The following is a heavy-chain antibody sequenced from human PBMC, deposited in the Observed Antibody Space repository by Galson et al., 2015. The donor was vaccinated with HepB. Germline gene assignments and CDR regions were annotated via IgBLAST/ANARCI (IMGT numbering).Heavy chain of an antibody. Sequence: SLRLSCAASGFTFSSYSMNWVRQAPGMGLEWVSYISSSSSTIYYADSVKGRFTISRDNAKNSLYLQMNSLRAEDTAVYYCARIKNYGSGSFYNAPLRYWGQGTLVTVS. CDR1: GFTFSSYS. V-gene: IGHV3-48*01. CDR2: ISSSSSTI. J-gene: IGHJ4*02. CDR3: ARIKNYGSGSFYNAPLRY. D-gene: IGHD3-10*01.